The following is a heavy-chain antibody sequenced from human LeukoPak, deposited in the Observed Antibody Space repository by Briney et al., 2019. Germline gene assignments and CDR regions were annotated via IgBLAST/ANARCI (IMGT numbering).Heavy chain of an antibody. Sequence: GGSLRLSCAASGFTFSNYWMHWVRQAPGKGLVWVSRINSDGINTSYADSVKGRFTISRDNAKNTLNLQMNSMRAEDTAVYYCARDLGQYYDTSDNWFDPWGQGTLVTVSS. CDR3: ARDLGQYYDTSDNWFDP. V-gene: IGHV3-74*01. CDR2: INSDGINT. CDR1: GFTFSNYW. J-gene: IGHJ5*02. D-gene: IGHD3-22*01.